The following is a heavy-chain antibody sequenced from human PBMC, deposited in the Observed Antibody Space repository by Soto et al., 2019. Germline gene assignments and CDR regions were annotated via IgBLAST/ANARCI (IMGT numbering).Heavy chain of an antibody. D-gene: IGHD2-2*01. CDR1: GGTFSSYA. Sequence: QVQLVQSGAEVKKPGSSVKVSCKASGGTFSSYAISWVRQAPGQGLEWMGGIIPIFGTANYAQKFQGRVTITADKSTSTDYMELSSLRSEDTAVYYCARDGGCSSTSCYYSYYGMDVWGQGTTVTVSS. CDR3: ARDGGCSSTSCYYSYYGMDV. CDR2: IIPIFGTA. V-gene: IGHV1-69*06. J-gene: IGHJ6*02.